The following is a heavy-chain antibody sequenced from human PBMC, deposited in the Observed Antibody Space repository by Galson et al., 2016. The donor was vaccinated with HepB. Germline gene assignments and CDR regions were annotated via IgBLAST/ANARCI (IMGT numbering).Heavy chain of an antibody. V-gene: IGHV4-30-4*01. CDR2: IYYTGST. Sequence: TLSLTCTVSGGSISSGDYYWSWIRQPPGKGLDWIGYIYYTGSTYSNPSLKSRVSISVDTSKNQFSLRLSSVTAADTALYYCARIYSNYVLGMDVWGRGTTVTVSS. CDR3: ARIYSNYVLGMDV. CDR1: GGSISSGDYY. D-gene: IGHD4-11*01. J-gene: IGHJ6*02.